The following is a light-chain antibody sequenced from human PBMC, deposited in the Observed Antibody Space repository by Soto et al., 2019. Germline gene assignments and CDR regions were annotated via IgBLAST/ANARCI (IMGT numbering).Light chain of an antibody. Sequence: DIQMTQSASSLSATVGDRVTITCRASQSINNNLKWYQQRPGEAPKLLIYAASSLQGGVPSRFSGSGSGTVFTLTISGLQPEDFATYICQQSYSLPWXFXQXXXVEV. V-gene: IGKV1-39*01. CDR1: QSINNN. CDR2: AAS. J-gene: IGKJ1*01. CDR3: QQSYSLPWX.